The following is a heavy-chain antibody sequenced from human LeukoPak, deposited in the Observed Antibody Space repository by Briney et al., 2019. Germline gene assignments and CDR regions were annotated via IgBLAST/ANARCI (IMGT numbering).Heavy chain of an antibody. CDR2: LKYDGSEK. V-gene: IGHV3-7*01. CDR1: GFTFINYG. CDR3: AREWY. Sequence: GGSLSLSFPAFGFTFINYGMSGFGQAPGKGLEWVASLKYDGSEKYYVDSVKGRFTISGDNAKNSLYLQMNSLRAEDTAVYYCAREWYWGQGTLVTVSS. J-gene: IGHJ4*02.